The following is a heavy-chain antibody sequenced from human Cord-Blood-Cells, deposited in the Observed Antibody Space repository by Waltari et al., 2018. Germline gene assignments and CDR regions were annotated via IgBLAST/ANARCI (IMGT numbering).Heavy chain of an antibody. CDR1: GYTLTELS. D-gene: IGHD2-2*01. CDR2: CDPEDGET. CDR3: ATSRYCSSTSCYAFDI. Sequence: QVQLVQSGAEVKKPGAPVKVSCKVSGYTLTELSMHRVRQAPGKGLEWMGGCDPEDGETSYAQKFQGRVTMTEDTSTDTAYMGLSSLVSEDTAVYYCATSRYCSSTSCYAFDIWGQGTMVTVSS. V-gene: IGHV1-24*01. J-gene: IGHJ3*02.